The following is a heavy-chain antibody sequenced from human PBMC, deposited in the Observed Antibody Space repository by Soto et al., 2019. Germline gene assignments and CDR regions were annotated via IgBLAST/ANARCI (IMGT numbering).Heavy chain of an antibody. CDR2: IYPDDSDT. CDR3: ARHQGEQSAFDI. V-gene: IGHV5-51*01. CDR1: GYAFTFYW. Sequence: PGEPLKISCESSGYAFTFYWIGWVRQLPGKGLEWMGIIYPDDSDTRYSPSFQGQVTISADKSITTAFLQWSSLEASDTGMYYCARHQGEQSAFDIWGQGTMVPVSS. D-gene: IGHD3-16*01. J-gene: IGHJ3*02.